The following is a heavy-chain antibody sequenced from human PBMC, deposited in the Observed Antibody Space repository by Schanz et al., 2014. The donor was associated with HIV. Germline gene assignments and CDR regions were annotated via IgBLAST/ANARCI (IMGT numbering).Heavy chain of an antibody. CDR2: MIWNNGI. CDR1: GFIFSDYS. CDR3: AKDHYDFRLSPHDF. V-gene: IGHV3-48*01. D-gene: IGHD3-3*01. J-gene: IGHJ4*02. Sequence: EVQLAESGGRLEQPGGSLRLSCAASGFIFSDYSMNWVRQAPGKGLEWVAHMIWNNGIYYADSVKGRFTISRDNAKNSLYLQMNSLRAEDTAVYYCAKDHYDFRLSPHDFWGQGTLVTVSS.